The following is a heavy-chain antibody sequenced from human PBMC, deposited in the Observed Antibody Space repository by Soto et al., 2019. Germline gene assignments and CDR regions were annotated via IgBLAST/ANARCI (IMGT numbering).Heavy chain of an antibody. J-gene: IGHJ5*02. CDR3: VRIRYQWPSSLLWLDP. V-gene: IGHV4-39*07. CDR2: IYYSGGT. Sequence: SETLSLTCSVSGGSINSSSYFWGWVRQPPGKGLEWIGSIYYSGGTNYNPSLKSRVTMSVDPSQNQFSLRLISVTAADTAMHFCVRIRYQWPSSLLWLDPWGQGAPVTVSS. CDR1: GGSINSSSYF. D-gene: IGHD3-16*02.